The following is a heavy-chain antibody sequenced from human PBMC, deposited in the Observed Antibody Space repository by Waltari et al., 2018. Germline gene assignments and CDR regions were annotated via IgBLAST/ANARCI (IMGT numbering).Heavy chain of an antibody. CDR1: GGSISSSNW. Sequence: QVQLQESGPGLVKPSGTLSLTCAVSGGSISSSNWWRWVRQPPGKGLEWIGEIYHSGSTNYNPSLKSRVTISVDKSKNQFSLKLSSVTAADTAVYYCARARHDILTGTRYYFDYWGQGTLVTVSS. J-gene: IGHJ4*02. V-gene: IGHV4-4*02. CDR2: IYHSGST. D-gene: IGHD3-9*01. CDR3: ARARHDILTGTRYYFDY.